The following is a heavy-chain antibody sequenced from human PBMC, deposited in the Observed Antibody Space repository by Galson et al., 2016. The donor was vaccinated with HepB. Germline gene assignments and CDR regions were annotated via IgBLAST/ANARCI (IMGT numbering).Heavy chain of an antibody. D-gene: IGHD3-10*01. CDR1: GFSFSSYW. J-gene: IGHJ4*02. Sequence: SLRLSCAASGFSFSSYWMTWVRQAPGKGLEWVANIKQDGSEKYYVDSVKGRFTISRDNAKNSLFLQMSTLRVEDTAVYYCARILGVRGVWHLNYFDYWGQGTLVTASS. CDR3: ARILGVRGVWHLNYFDY. V-gene: IGHV3-7*01. CDR2: IKQDGSEK.